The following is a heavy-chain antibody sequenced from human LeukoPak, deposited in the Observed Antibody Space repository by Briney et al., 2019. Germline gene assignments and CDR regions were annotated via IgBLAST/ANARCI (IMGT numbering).Heavy chain of an antibody. CDR3: ARERAATSGMDV. CDR2: ISGSGDST. D-gene: IGHD5-12*01. J-gene: IGHJ6*02. V-gene: IGHV3-23*01. CDR1: GFTSRSFA. Sequence: GGSLRLSCAASGFTSRSFAVSWVRQAPGKGLEWVSVISGSGDSTYYVDSVKGRFTISRDNSKNTLYLQMNSLRAEDTAVYYCARERAATSGMDVWGQGTTVTVSS.